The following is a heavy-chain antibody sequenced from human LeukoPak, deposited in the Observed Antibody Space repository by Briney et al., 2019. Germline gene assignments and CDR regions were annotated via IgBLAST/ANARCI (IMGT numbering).Heavy chain of an antibody. D-gene: IGHD3-10*01. V-gene: IGHV3-7*01. J-gene: IGHJ4*02. Sequence: GGSLRLSCAASGFTFSSYWMSWVRQAPGKGLEWVANIKQDGSEKYYVDSVKGRFTISRDNAKNSLYLQMNSLRAEDTAVYYCAREHYYGSGSYYNPLGYWGQGTLVTVSS. CDR2: IKQDGSEK. CDR3: AREHYYGSGSYYNPLGY. CDR1: GFTFSSYW.